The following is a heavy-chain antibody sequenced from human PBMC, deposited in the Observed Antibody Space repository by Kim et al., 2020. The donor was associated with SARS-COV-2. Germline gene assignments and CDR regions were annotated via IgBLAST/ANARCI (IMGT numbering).Heavy chain of an antibody. J-gene: IGHJ4*02. V-gene: IGHV3-7*01. CDR3: ARGSGPGDS. CDR1: GFTFSNYS. Sequence: GGSLRLSCAASGFTFSNYSLIWVRQAPGKGLEWVANIKHDGSDKYYVDSVRGRFTISRDNAKNSVYLQMNSLRAEDTAVYYCARGSGPGDSWGQGTLVTVSS. CDR2: IKHDGSDK. D-gene: IGHD6-19*01.